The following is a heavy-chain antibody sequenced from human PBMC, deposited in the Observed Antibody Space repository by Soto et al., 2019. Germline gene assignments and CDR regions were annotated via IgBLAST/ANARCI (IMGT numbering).Heavy chain of an antibody. Sequence: QVQLVQSGAEVKKPGSSVKVSCKASGGTFSSYAISWVRQAPGQGLEWMGGIIPIFGTANYAQKFQGRVTSTADEATSTAYMELSSLRSEDTAVYSCARFGEMATISDYWGQGTLVTVSS. CDR1: GGTFSSYA. D-gene: IGHD5-12*01. J-gene: IGHJ4*02. CDR2: IIPIFGTA. CDR3: ARFGEMATISDY. V-gene: IGHV1-69*12.